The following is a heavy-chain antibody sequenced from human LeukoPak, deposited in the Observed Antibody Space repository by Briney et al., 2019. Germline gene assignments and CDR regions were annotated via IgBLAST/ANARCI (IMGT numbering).Heavy chain of an antibody. V-gene: IGHV3-9*01. CDR1: GFTFDDYA. D-gene: IGHD6-6*01. Sequence: GGSLRLSCAASGFTFDDYAMHWVRQAPGKGLEWVSGISWNSGSIGYADSVKGRFTISRDNAKNSLYLQMNSLRAEDTALYYCATFLEYSSSSGRLDYWGQGTLVTVSS. J-gene: IGHJ4*02. CDR2: ISWNSGSI. CDR3: ATFLEYSSSSGRLDY.